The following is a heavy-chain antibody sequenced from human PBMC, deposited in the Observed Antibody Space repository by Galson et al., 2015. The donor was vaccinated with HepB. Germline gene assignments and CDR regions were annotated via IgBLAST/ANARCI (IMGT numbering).Heavy chain of an antibody. CDR3: ARDRRGGNYCRSSTSCSYFDY. Sequence: LSLTCIVSGGSINNYYWSWIRQPAGKGLEWIGRVYVGGSTSDNPSLKSRVTLSADPSKNQLSLKLTSVTAADTAVYYCARDRRGGNYCRSSTSCSYFDYWGHGALVTVSS. CDR2: VYVGGST. D-gene: IGHD2-2*01. CDR1: GGSINNYY. V-gene: IGHV4-4*07. J-gene: IGHJ4*01.